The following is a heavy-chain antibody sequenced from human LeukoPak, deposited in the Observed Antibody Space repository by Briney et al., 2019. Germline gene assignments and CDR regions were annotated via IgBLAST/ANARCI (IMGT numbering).Heavy chain of an antibody. CDR1: GGSINTYY. V-gene: IGHV4-4*08. Sequence: SETLSLTCTVSGGSINTYYWSWFRQPPGKGLEFIGYISASGIINYNPSLESRLIMSLDTSKNQFSLNLMSVTAADTAVYYCARVLVGANFAFDIWGQGTMVTVSS. D-gene: IGHD1-26*01. CDR2: ISASGII. J-gene: IGHJ3*02. CDR3: ARVLVGANFAFDI.